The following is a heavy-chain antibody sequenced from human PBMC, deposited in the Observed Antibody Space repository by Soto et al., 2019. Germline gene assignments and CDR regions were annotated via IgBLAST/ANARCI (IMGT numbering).Heavy chain of an antibody. CDR1: GFTFSSYG. CDR2: IWYDGSNK. CDR3: ARDRRAYGDYVNYYYYGMDV. V-gene: IGHV3-33*01. D-gene: IGHD4-17*01. J-gene: IGHJ6*02. Sequence: GGSLRLSCAASGFTFSSYGMHWVRQAPGKGLEWVAVIWYDGSNKYYADSVKGRFTISRDNSKNTLYLQMNSLRAEDTAVYYCARDRRAYGDYVNYYYYGMDVWGQGTTVTVSS.